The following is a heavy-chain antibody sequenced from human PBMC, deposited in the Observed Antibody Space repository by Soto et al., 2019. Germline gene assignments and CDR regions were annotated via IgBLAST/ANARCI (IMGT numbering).Heavy chain of an antibody. V-gene: IGHV5-10-1*01. CDR1: GYSFTSYW. CDR3: ARDLEPAAPIYYYGMDV. J-gene: IGHJ6*02. Sequence: GESLKISGKGSGYSFTSYWISCVRQMPGKGLEWMGRIDPSDSYTNYSPSFQGHVTISADKSISTAYMELRSPRYDDTAVYYCARDLEPAAPIYYYGMDVWGQGTTVTVSS. CDR2: IDPSDSYT. D-gene: IGHD2-2*01.